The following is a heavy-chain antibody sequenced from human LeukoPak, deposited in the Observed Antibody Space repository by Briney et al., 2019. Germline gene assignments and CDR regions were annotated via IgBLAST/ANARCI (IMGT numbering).Heavy chain of an antibody. D-gene: IGHD2-2*03. CDR2: ISYDGSNK. V-gene: IGHV3-30-3*01. CDR1: GFTFSSYA. Sequence: TGGSLRLSCAASGFTFSSYAMHWVRQAPGKGLEWVAVISYDGSNKYYADSVKGRFTISRDNSKNTLYLQMNSLRAEDTAVYYCARVGYCSSTSCPPEFDYWGQGTLVTVSS. CDR3: ARVGYCSSTSCPPEFDY. J-gene: IGHJ4*02.